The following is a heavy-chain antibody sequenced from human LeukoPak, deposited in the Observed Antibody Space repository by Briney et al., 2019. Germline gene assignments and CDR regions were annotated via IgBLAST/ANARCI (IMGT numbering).Heavy chain of an antibody. D-gene: IGHD2-8*01. CDR3: ARGPEYCTNGVCYPDNYYYYMDV. V-gene: IGHV4-34*01. CDR2: INHSGST. J-gene: IGHJ6*03. CDR1: GGSFSDYS. Sequence: SETLSLTCAVYGGSFSDYSWTWIRQPPGKGLQWIGEINHSGSTNYNPSLKSRVTISVDTSKNQFSLKLSSVTAADTAVYYCARGPEYCTNGVCYPDNYYYYMDVWGKGTTVTVSS.